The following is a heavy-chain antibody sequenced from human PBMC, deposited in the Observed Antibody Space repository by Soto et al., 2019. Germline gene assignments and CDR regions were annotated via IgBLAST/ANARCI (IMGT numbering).Heavy chain of an antibody. V-gene: IGHV1-3*01. J-gene: IGHJ6*02. D-gene: IGHD2-21*02. CDR1: GYTFTSYA. Sequence: QVQLVQSGAEVKKPGASVKVSCKASGYTFTSYAMHWVRQAPGQRLEWMGWINAGNGNTKYSQKFQGRVTITRDTSASPAYMELSSLRSEDTAVYYCARGGIVVVTPYYYGMDVWGQGTTVTVSS. CDR3: ARGGIVVVTPYYYGMDV. CDR2: INAGNGNT.